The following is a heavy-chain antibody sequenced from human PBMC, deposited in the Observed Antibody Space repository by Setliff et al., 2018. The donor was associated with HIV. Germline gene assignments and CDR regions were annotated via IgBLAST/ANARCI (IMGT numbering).Heavy chain of an antibody. CDR2: IYPGGARR. CDR1: GYTFTNYY. D-gene: IGHD1-26*01. V-gene: IGHV1-46*03. J-gene: IGHJ4*02. Sequence: ASVKVSCKASGYTFTNYYMHWVRQAPGQGLEWMGIIYPGGARRSYAQTFQGRVTMTADASTGTVHMDLRGLTFDDSAIYFCAYRRGGWELRVWGQGTSVTVSS. CDR3: AYRRGGWELRV.